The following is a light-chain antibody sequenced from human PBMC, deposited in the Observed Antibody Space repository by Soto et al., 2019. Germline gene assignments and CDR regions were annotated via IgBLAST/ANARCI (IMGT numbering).Light chain of an antibody. V-gene: IGKV3-20*01. Sequence: EIVLTQSPGTLSLSPGERATLSCRASQSVSSSYLAWYQQKPGQTPRLLIYGASRRATGIPDRFSGSGSWTDFSLTISRLEPEDFAVYYYQQYCSSPPWTFSQGAKVEIK. CDR2: GAS. J-gene: IGKJ1*01. CDR1: QSVSSSY. CDR3: QQYCSSPPWT.